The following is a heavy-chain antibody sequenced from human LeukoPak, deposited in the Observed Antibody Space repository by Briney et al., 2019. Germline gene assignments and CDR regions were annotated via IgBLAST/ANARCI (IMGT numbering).Heavy chain of an antibody. CDR2: ISGSGDNT. CDR3: AKGEPRYYGSGSQFDY. CDR1: GFTFSSYA. J-gene: IGHJ4*02. Sequence: GGSLRLSCAASGFTFSSYAMSWVRQAPGKGLEWDSGISGSGDNTYYADSVKGRFTISRDNSKNTLYLQMSSLRAEDTAVYYCAKGEPRYYGSGSQFDYWGQGTLVTVSS. D-gene: IGHD3-10*01. V-gene: IGHV3-23*01.